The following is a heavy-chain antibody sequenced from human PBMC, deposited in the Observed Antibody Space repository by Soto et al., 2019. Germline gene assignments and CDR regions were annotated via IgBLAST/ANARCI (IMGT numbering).Heavy chain of an antibody. J-gene: IGHJ3*02. CDR1: GFTFDDYA. V-gene: IGHV3-9*01. Sequence: PGGSLTLSCAASGFTFDDYAMHWVRQAQGKGLEWVPGISWNSGSICYADFVKGGFTTSTENATNSLYLQMNSLRAEDTALYYCAKEGYYYDAFDIWGQGTMVTVSS. D-gene: IGHD3-10*01. CDR3: AKEGYYYDAFDI. CDR2: ISWNSGSI.